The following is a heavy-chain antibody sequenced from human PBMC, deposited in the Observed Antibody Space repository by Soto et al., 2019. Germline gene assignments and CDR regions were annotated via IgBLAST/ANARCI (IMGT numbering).Heavy chain of an antibody. CDR1: GYTLTELS. Sequence: ASVKVSCKVSGYTLTELSMHWVRQAPGKGLEWMGGFDPEDGETIYAQKFQGRVTVTEDTSTDTAYMELSSLRSGDTAVYYCVRGPARLYQQFDPWGQGTLVTVS. D-gene: IGHD3-16*02. CDR2: FDPEDGET. CDR3: VRGPARLYQQFDP. V-gene: IGHV1-24*01. J-gene: IGHJ5*02.